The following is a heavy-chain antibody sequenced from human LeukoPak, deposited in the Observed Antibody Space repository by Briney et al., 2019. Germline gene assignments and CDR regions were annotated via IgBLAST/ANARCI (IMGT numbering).Heavy chain of an antibody. Sequence: PGRSLRLSCAASRFTFSNYGMHWVRQAPGKGLEWVAVISYDESDKYYADSVKGRFTISRDNSKNTLYLQMNSLRAEDTAVYYCARDSPVEESSSWYWGGTYYFDYWGQGTLVTVSS. J-gene: IGHJ4*02. CDR3: ARDSPVEESSSWYWGGTYYFDY. CDR2: ISYDESDK. CDR1: RFTFSNYG. V-gene: IGHV3-30*03. D-gene: IGHD6-13*01.